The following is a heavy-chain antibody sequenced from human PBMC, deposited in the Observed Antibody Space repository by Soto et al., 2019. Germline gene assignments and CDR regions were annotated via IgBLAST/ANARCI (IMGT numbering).Heavy chain of an antibody. V-gene: IGHV3-7*05. CDR1: GFTFSSYW. J-gene: IGHJ4*02. CDR2: IKQDGSEI. Sequence: GGSLRLSWAASGFTFSSYWMSWVRQGPGKGPEWVANIKQDGSEIYYVDSVKGRFTISRDNAKSSLYLQMTSLRAEDTAVYHCAKSLSAIPGDSWGQGTLVTVSS. CDR3: AKSLSAIPGDS. D-gene: IGHD2-2*01.